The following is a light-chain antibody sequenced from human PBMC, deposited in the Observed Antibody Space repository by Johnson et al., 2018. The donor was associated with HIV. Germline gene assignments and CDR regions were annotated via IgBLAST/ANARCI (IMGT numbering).Light chain of an antibody. CDR2: EDD. CDR1: SSNIGKNH. J-gene: IGLJ1*01. V-gene: IGLV1-51*02. Sequence: QSVLTQPPSVSAAPGQKVTISCSGSSSNIGKNHVSWYQQFPGTAPKLLVYEDDKRPSDIPDRFSGSKSGTSATLGITGLQPGDEADYYCGTWDSSLSAEVFGTGTKVTVL. CDR3: GTWDSSLSAEV.